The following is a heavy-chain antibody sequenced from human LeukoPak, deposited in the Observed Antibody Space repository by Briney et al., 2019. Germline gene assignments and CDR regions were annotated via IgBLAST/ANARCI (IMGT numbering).Heavy chain of an antibody. CDR1: GGSFSGYY. V-gene: IGHV4-34*01. J-gene: IGHJ4*02. CDR2: INHSGST. Sequence: SETLSLTCAVYGGSFSGYYWSWIRQPPGKGLEWIGEINHSGSTNYNLSLKSRVTISVDTSKNQFSLKLSSVTAADTAVYYCAGGIAAAWDYWGQGTLVTVSS. D-gene: IGHD6-13*01. CDR3: AGGIAAAWDY.